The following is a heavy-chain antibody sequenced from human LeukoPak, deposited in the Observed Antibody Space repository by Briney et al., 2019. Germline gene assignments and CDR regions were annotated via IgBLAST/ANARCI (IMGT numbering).Heavy chain of an antibody. J-gene: IGHJ4*02. CDR2: IYYSGST. D-gene: IGHD1-26*01. CDR1: GGSISSSSYY. CDR3: ARERSLRVVGATTRFDY. V-gene: IGHV4-39*07. Sequence: SETLSLTCSVFGGSISSSSYYWGWIRQPSGKGLEWIGSIYYSGSTYYNPSLKSRVTISVDTSKNQFSLKLSSVTAADTAVYYCARERSLRVVGATTRFDYWGQGTVVTVSS.